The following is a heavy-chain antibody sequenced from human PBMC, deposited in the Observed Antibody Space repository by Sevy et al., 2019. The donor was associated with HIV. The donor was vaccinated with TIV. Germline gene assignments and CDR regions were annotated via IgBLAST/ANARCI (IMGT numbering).Heavy chain of an antibody. J-gene: IGHJ2*01. D-gene: IGHD3-22*01. V-gene: IGHV2-5*01. Sequence: SGPTLVNPTQTLTLTCTFSGFSLSTSGVGVGWIRQPPGKALEWLALISWNDDQRYSPSLKSRLTITRDTSKNQVVLTMTTMDPVDTATYYCAHSLSGINYSDSSGYFWYFDLWGRGTLVTVSS. CDR3: AHSLSGINYSDSSGYFWYFDL. CDR2: ISWNDDQ. CDR1: GFSLSTSGVG.